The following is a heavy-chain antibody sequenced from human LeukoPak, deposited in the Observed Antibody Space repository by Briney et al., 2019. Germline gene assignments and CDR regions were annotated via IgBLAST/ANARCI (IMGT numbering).Heavy chain of an antibody. J-gene: IGHJ2*01. CDR1: GFTFDDYA. V-gene: IGHV3-43*02. Sequence: GGSLRLSCAVSGFTFDDYAMHWVRQAQGEGLEWVSLISGDGGSTYYANSVKGRFTNSRDNSKISMYLQMNSLRTEDTALYYCGKTTYYYDSSGYYPYWYFDLWGRGTLLTVSS. CDR2: ISGDGGST. CDR3: GKTTYYYDSSGYYPYWYFDL. D-gene: IGHD3-22*01.